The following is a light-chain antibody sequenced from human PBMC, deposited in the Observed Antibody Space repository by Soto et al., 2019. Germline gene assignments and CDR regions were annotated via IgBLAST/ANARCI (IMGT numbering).Light chain of an antibody. CDR2: GAS. V-gene: IGKV3-15*01. Sequence: IVVTQSPSTPSASHGERATLSCRASQSVSSNLAWYQQKPGQAPRLLIYGASTRATGIAARFSGSGSGTDFTLTISILQPEDFATYCCQQYNSYSRTFGQGTKVDI. J-gene: IGKJ1*01. CDR3: QQYNSYSRT. CDR1: QSVSSN.